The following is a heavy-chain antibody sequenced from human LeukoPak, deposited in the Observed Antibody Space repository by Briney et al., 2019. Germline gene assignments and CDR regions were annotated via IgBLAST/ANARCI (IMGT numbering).Heavy chain of an antibody. J-gene: IGHJ6*03. CDR3: AKLLSYDILTDNYYKNYMDV. V-gene: IGHV4-39*01. CDR2: ISYTGST. CDR1: GASMISHNYY. Sequence: SETLSLTCSVSGASMISHNYYWGWIRQPPGKALELIGSISYTGSTFYRPSLKSRVTMSVDTSNNQFALRVNSVTAADTAVYYCAKLLSYDILTDNYYKNYMDVWGKGTTVTVSS. D-gene: IGHD3-9*01.